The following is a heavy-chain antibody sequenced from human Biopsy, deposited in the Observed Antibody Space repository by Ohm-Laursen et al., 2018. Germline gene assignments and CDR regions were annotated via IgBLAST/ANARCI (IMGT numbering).Heavy chain of an antibody. CDR1: GGSLSGYF. CDR2: NQNSEST. D-gene: IGHD3-9*01. J-gene: IGHJ4*02. V-gene: IGHV4-59*01. CDR3: ARGRGWGNTYFRSFDY. Sequence: SQTLSLTWTVSGGSLSGYFWSWIRQPPGKGLEWIGHNQNSESTDYNPSLKSRVTISADTSKNQFSLKLSSVTAADTAMYYCARGRGWGNTYFRSFDYWGQGTLVTVSS.